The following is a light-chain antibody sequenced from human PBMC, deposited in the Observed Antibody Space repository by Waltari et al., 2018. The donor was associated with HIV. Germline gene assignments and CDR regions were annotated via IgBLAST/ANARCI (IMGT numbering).Light chain of an antibody. CDR3: EAWDSGPRAVV. J-gene: IGLJ2*01. CDR1: SSNIRNIS. CDR2: DND. Sequence: QSVLTQPPSVSAAPGQKVTISCSGTSSNIRNISVSWYQQFPGAAPKLLLYDNDKRPSGIPDRFSGSKSGTSATLGIIGLQTGDEADYYCEAWDSGPRAVVFGAGTKLTVL. V-gene: IGLV1-51*01.